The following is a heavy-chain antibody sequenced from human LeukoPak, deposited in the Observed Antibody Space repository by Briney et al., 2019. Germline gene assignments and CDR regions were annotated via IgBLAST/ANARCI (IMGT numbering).Heavy chain of an antibody. D-gene: IGHD3-22*01. CDR3: AKVGYYDSSGYYYYDYYYMDV. CDR1: GFTFSSYG. Sequence: PGGSLRLSCAASGFTFSSYGMHWVCQAPGKGLEWVAFIRYDGSNKYYADSVKGRFTISRDNSKNTLYLQMNSLRAEDTAVYYCAKVGYYDSSGYYYYDYYYMDVWGKGTTVTVSS. V-gene: IGHV3-30*02. CDR2: IRYDGSNK. J-gene: IGHJ6*03.